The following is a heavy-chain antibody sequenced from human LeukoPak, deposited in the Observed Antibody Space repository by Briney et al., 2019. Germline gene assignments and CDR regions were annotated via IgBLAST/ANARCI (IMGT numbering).Heavy chain of an antibody. V-gene: IGHV4-34*01. CDR1: GGSFSGYY. CDR3: ARGLSVFRVDY. J-gene: IGHJ4*02. Sequence: SETLSLTCAVYGGSFSGYYWSWIRQPPGKGLEWIGEINHSGSTNYNPSLKSRVTISVDTSKNQFSLKLSSVTAADTAVYYCARGLSVFRVDYWGQGTLVTVSS. CDR2: INHSGST. D-gene: IGHD3-10*01.